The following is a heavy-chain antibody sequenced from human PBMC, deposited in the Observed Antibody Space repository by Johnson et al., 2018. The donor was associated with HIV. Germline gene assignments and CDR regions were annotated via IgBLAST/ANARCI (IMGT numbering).Heavy chain of an antibody. CDR3: ASGVTARAPLLI. D-gene: IGHD6-6*01. Sequence: QVQLVESGGGVVQPGRSLRLSCAASDFTFSNNAIHLVRQAPGKGLEWVAVISYDGTNTYYADSVRGRFTISRDNSRNTVSLQMIILRPKDTAMYYCASGVTARAPLLIWGQGTMVTVSS. V-gene: IGHV3-30*14. CDR2: ISYDGTNT. CDR1: DFTFSNNA. J-gene: IGHJ3*02.